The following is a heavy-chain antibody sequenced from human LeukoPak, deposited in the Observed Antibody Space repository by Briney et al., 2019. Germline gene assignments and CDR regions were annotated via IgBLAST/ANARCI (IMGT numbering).Heavy chain of an antibody. CDR2: ISAYNGNT. J-gene: IGHJ6*02. V-gene: IGHV1-18*01. Sequence: ASAKVSCKASGYTFTSYGISWVRQAPGQGLEWMGWISAYNGNTNYAQKLQGRVTMTTDTSTSTAYMELRSLRSDDTAVYYCARDALVGATAWYGMDVWGQGTAVMVSS. D-gene: IGHD1-26*01. CDR3: ARDALVGATAWYGMDV. CDR1: GYTFTSYG.